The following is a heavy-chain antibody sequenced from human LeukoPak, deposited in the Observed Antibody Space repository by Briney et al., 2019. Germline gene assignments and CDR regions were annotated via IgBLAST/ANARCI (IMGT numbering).Heavy chain of an antibody. Sequence: SETLSLTCTVSGVSTTNGIYYWAWIRQPPGKGLEWIGSVHNVGSTYYNLSLRSRVTMSIDTSKNQFSLRLNSVTAADTAVYYCARHAEYNSGWHFYPDHCGQGILVTVSS. CDR2: VHNVGST. CDR3: ARHAEYNSGWHFYPDH. V-gene: IGHV4-39*01. D-gene: IGHD6-19*01. J-gene: IGHJ4*02. CDR1: GVSTTNGIYY.